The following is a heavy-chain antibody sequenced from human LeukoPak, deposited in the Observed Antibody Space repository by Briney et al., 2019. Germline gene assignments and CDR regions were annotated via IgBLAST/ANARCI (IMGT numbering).Heavy chain of an antibody. CDR3: ARARFTYYYGSGSRLGAFDI. J-gene: IGHJ3*02. Sequence: GALRLSCAASGFTFSCYEMNWLRQAPGKGLEWVSFISSSGSTIYYADSLKGRFTISRDNAKNSLYLQMNSLRAEDTAVYYCARARFTYYYGSGSRLGAFDIWGQGTMVTVSS. V-gene: IGHV3-48*03. CDR1: GFTFSCYE. D-gene: IGHD3-10*01. CDR2: ISSSGSTI.